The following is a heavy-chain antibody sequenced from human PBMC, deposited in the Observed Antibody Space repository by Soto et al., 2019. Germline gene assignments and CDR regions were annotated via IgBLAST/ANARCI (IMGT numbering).Heavy chain of an antibody. Sequence: QVQLVQSGAEVKNPGSSVKVPRKTSGFTFNVYGLHWVRQAPGQGLEWVGGLIPIYNEPYYAQKFQGRVTISADKSTTTFHLELSSLRSDDTAVYFCARVRDPHLDHYGLDVWGQGTTVTVS. CDR3: ARVRDPHLDHYGLDV. V-gene: IGHV1-69*06. CDR1: GFTFNVYG. J-gene: IGHJ6*02. CDR2: LIPIYNEP.